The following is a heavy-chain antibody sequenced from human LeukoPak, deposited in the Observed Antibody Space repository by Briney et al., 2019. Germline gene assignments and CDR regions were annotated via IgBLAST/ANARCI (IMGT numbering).Heavy chain of an antibody. J-gene: IGHJ4*02. CDR1: GYTLTELS. V-gene: IGHV1-24*01. D-gene: IGHD3-3*01. Sequence: ASVKVSCKVSGYTLTELSMHWVRQAPGKGLEWMGGFDPEDGETIYAQKFQGRATMTEDTSTDTAYMELSSLRSEDTAVYYCATLITTYYDFWSGYYRFGIDYWGQGTLVTVSS. CDR2: FDPEDGET. CDR3: ATLITTYYDFWSGYYRFGIDY.